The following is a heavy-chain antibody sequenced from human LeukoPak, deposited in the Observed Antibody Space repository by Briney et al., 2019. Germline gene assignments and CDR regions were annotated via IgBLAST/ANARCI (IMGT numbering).Heavy chain of an antibody. CDR3: ARDSMVRGVMRGIGMDV. Sequence: PGGSLRLSCATSGFPFSDFSMSWVRQAPGKGLEWVSGINWNGGSTGYADSVKGRFTISRDNAKNSLYLQMNSLRAEDTALYHCARDSMVRGVMRGIGMDVWGQGTTVTVSS. CDR1: GFPFSDFS. D-gene: IGHD3-10*01. CDR2: INWNGGST. J-gene: IGHJ6*02. V-gene: IGHV3-20*01.